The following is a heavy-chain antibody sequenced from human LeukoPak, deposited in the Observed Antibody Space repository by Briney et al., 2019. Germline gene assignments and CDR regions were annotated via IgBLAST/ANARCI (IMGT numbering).Heavy chain of an antibody. CDR3: ATDGAGFDS. V-gene: IGHV3-48*04. J-gene: IGHJ5*01. CDR1: GFTLRSYA. Sequence: GGSLRLSCAASGFTLRSYAMSWVRQAPGKGLEWLSYINIGGTNTHYADSVKGRFTISRDNAMKSLYLEMNNLRAEDTAVYYCATDGAGFDSWGQGALVTVSS. CDR2: INIGGTNT.